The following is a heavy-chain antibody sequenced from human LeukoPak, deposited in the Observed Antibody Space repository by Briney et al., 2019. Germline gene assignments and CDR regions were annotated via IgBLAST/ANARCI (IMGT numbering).Heavy chain of an antibody. D-gene: IGHD5-24*01. CDR1: GYSFNGYY. V-gene: IGHV1-2*02. J-gene: IGHJ4*02. CDR2: INPNSGGT. CDR3: ATIRRDGYNLNY. Sequence: ASVKVSCKTSGYSFNGYYMHWVRQAPGQGLDWMGWINPNSGGTNYAQNFQGRVTMTRDASISTAYMELTRLTSDDTAVYYCATIRRDGYNLNYWGQGTLVTVSS.